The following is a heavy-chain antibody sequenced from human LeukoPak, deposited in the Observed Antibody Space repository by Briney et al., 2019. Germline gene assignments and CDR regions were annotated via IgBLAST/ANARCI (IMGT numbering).Heavy chain of an antibody. CDR3: ARTISGWYYFDY. V-gene: IGHV4-59*08. CDR2: INYSGRT. CDR1: GGSNSGYY. Sequence: PSETLSLTCSVSGGSNSGYYWSWIRQPPGKXLEWIGYINYSGRTDYNPSLKSRVTISVDTSKNQFSLKLSSVTAADTAVFYCARTISGWYYFDYWGQGTLVTVSS. D-gene: IGHD6-13*01. J-gene: IGHJ4*02.